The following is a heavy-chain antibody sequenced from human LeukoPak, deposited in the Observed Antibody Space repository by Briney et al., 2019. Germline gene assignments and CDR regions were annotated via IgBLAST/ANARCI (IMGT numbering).Heavy chain of an antibody. V-gene: IGHV3-7*03. D-gene: IGHD3-10*01. J-gene: IGHJ4*02. CDR3: ARESTITMVRGAQFDY. Sequence: PGGSLRLSCAASGFTYSLFWMSWVRQAPGKGLEWVANIKQDGSEKYYVDSVKGRFTISRDNAERSLYLQMNSLRAEDTAVYYCARESTITMVRGAQFDYWGQGTLVTVSS. CDR1: GFTYSLFW. CDR2: IKQDGSEK.